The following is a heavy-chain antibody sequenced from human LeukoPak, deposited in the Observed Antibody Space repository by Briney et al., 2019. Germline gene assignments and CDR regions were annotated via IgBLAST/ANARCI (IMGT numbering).Heavy chain of an antibody. D-gene: IGHD6-19*01. CDR2: INQDGGEQ. CDR3: ARRVSGWTPYYFDY. Sequence: GGSLRLSCVASGFTFSTFWMAWVRQAPGKGPEWVANINQDGGEQKYVDSVKGRFIISRDNAKNTLYLQMNSLRVEDTAVYYCARRVSGWTPYYFDYWGQGTLVTVSS. V-gene: IGHV3-7*03. J-gene: IGHJ4*02. CDR1: GFTFSTFW.